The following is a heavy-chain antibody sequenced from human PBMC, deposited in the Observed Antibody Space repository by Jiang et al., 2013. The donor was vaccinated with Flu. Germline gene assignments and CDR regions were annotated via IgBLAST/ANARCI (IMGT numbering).Heavy chain of an antibody. CDR1: GFTFSTDG. V-gene: IGHV3-21*01. CDR3: ARIAQSGIAIGGIDY. J-gene: IGHJ4*02. D-gene: IGHD4-23*01. Sequence: VQLVESGGGLVKPGGSLRLSCAASGFTFSTDGMNWVRQAPGKGLEWVSSITETGSHMFYADSMEGRFTISRDNARKSLYLQLNSLRAEDTAVYYCARIAQSGIAIGGIDYWGQGTLVTVSS. CDR2: ITETGSHM.